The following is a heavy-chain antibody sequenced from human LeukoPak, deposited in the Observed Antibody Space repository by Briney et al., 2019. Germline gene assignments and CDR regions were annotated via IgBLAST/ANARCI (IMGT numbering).Heavy chain of an antibody. J-gene: IGHJ6*02. V-gene: IGHV3-21*01. CDR1: GFTFSSYT. CDR2: IDSSRSNI. D-gene: IGHD2-8*01. Sequence: PGGSLRLSCAASGFTFSSYTMNWVRQAPGKGLEWVSSIDSSRSNIYYADSVKGRFTISRDNAKNSLYLQMNSLRAEDTAVYYCARGAYCTNGVCDGMDVWGQGTTVTVSS. CDR3: ARGAYCTNGVCDGMDV.